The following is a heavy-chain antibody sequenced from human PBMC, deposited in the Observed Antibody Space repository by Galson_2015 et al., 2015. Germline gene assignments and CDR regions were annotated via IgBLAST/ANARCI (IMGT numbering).Heavy chain of an antibody. J-gene: IGHJ4*02. D-gene: IGHD2-15*01. V-gene: IGHV3-7*01. CDR2: IKQDGSEK. CDR3: ARDPGGDEYDIVQN. Sequence: SLRLSCAASGFTFSSYWMSWVRQAPGKGLEWVANIKQDGSEKYYVDSVKGRFTISRDNAKNSLYLQMNSLRAEDTAVYYCARDPGGDEYDIVQNWGQGTLVTVSS. CDR1: GFTFSSYW.